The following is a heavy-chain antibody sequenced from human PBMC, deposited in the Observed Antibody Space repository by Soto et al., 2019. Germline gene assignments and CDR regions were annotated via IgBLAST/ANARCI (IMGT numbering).Heavy chain of an antibody. D-gene: IGHD6-13*01. CDR1: GFTFSSYA. Sequence: GGSLRLSCAASGFTFSSYAMHWVRQAPGKGLEWVAVISYDGSNKYYADSVKGRFTISRDNSKNTLYLQMNSLRAEDTAVYYCARAFIAAAGTVDYYGMDVWGQGTTVTVSS. CDR2: ISYDGSNK. V-gene: IGHV3-30-3*01. J-gene: IGHJ6*02. CDR3: ARAFIAAAGTVDYYGMDV.